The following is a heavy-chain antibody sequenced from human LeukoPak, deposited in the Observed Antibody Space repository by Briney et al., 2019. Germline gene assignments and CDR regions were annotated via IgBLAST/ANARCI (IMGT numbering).Heavy chain of an antibody. V-gene: IGHV4-34*01. D-gene: IGHD6-13*01. J-gene: IGHJ3*02. CDR2: INHSGST. Sequence: SETLSLTCAVYRGSFSGYYWSWIRQPPGKGLEWIGEINHSGSTNYNPSLKSRVTISVDTSKNQFSLKLSSVTAADTAVYYCATRIAGYRAFDIWGQGTMVTVSA. CDR1: RGSFSGYY. CDR3: ATRIAGYRAFDI.